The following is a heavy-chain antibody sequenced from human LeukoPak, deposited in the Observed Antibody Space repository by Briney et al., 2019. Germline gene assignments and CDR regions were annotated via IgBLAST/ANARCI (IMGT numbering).Heavy chain of an antibody. CDR2: IYPGDSDT. V-gene: IGHV5-51*01. D-gene: IGHD5-18*01. Sequence: GESLKISCKGSGYSFTSYWIGWVRQMPGKGLEWMGIIYPGDSDTRYSPSFQGQVTISADRSINTAYLQWSSLKVSDTAIYFCARHVTVDSTSSYFNPWGQGTLVTVSS. CDR1: GYSFTSYW. J-gene: IGHJ5*02. CDR3: ARHVTVDSTSSYFNP.